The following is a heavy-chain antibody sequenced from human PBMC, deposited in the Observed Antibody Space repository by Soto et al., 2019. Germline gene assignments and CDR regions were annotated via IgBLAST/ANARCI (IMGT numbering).Heavy chain of an antibody. CDR3: AREPGYYGSGSYGYYYYYGMDV. CDR1: GGSFSGYY. D-gene: IGHD3-10*01. V-gene: IGHV4-34*01. CDR2: INHSGST. Sequence: PSETLSLTCAVYGGSFSGYYWSWIRQPPGKGQEWMGEINHSGSTNYNPSLKSRVTISVDTSKNQFSLKLSSVTAADTAVYYCAREPGYYGSGSYGYYYYYGMDVWGQGITVT. J-gene: IGHJ6*02.